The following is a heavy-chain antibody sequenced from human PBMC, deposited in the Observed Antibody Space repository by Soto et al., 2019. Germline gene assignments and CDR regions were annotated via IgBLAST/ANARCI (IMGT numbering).Heavy chain of an antibody. CDR2: IIPIFGTA. CDR3: ASPTSYCGGDCYPT. Sequence: GASVKVSCKASGGTFSSYAISWVRQAPGQGLEWMGGIIPIFGTANYAQKFQGRVTITADESTSTAYMELSSLRSEDTAVYYCASPTSYCGGDCYPTWGQGTLVTVSS. V-gene: IGHV1-69*13. D-gene: IGHD2-21*02. J-gene: IGHJ4*02. CDR1: GGTFSSYA.